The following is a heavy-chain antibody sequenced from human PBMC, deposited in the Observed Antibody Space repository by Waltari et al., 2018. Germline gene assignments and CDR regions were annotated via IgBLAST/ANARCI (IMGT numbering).Heavy chain of an antibody. CDR2: INAGNGNK. CDR1: GYTFTSYA. V-gene: IGHV1-3*01. D-gene: IGHD3-22*01. Sequence: QVQLVQSGAEVKKPVASVKVSCKASGYTFTSYAMHWVRQAPGQRLEWMGCINAGNGNKKYAQKFQGRVTITRDTSASTAYMELSSLRSEDTAVYYCARDYYDDAFDIWGQGTMVTVSS. J-gene: IGHJ3*02. CDR3: ARDYYDDAFDI.